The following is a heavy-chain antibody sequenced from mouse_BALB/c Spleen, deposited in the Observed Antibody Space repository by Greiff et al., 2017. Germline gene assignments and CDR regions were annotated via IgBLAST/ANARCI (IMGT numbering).Heavy chain of an antibody. CDR2: INPYNGDT. CDR3: ARSYRYDGAMDY. Sequence: EVKVVESGPELVKPGASVKISCKASGYSFTGYFMNWVMQSHGKSLEWIGRINPYNGDTFYNQKFKGKATLTVDKSSSTAHMELRSLASEDSAVYYCARSYRYDGAMDYWGQGTSVTVSS. D-gene: IGHD2-14*01. CDR1: GYSFTGYF. J-gene: IGHJ4*01. V-gene: IGHV1-20*02.